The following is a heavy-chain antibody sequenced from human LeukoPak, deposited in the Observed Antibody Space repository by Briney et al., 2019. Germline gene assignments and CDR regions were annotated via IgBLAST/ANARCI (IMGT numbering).Heavy chain of an antibody. CDR2: ISWNRGSI. V-gene: IGHV3-9*01. Sequence: GGXLRLSCAASGFTFDDYGMHWVRQAPGKGLEWVSGISWNRGSIVYADSVKGRFTISRDNAKNSLYMQMNSLRAEDRALYYCAKSNGVLAASGAQFDYWGQGTLLTVSS. D-gene: IGHD2-15*01. J-gene: IGHJ4*02. CDR1: GFTFDDYG. CDR3: AKSNGVLAASGAQFDY.